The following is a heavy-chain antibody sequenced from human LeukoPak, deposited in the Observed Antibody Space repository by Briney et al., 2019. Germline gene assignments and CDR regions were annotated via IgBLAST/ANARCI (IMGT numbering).Heavy chain of an antibody. V-gene: IGHV4-61*03. Sequence: PSETLSLTCSASGGPVGSGNYCWSWIRQPPGKTLEWIGYICDSGSIDHNTSLKSRVTISVDTSKRHFSLKLSSVTAADTAVYYCARGLRSSSWYQVFDPWGQGTLVTVSS. CDR2: ICDSGSI. D-gene: IGHD6-13*01. J-gene: IGHJ5*02. CDR1: GGPVGSGNYC. CDR3: ARGLRSSSWYQVFDP.